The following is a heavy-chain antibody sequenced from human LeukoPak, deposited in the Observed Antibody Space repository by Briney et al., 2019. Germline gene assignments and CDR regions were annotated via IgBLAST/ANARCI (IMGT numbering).Heavy chain of an antibody. V-gene: IGHV3-74*01. CDR2: INTDGSST. Sequence: GGSLRLSCAASGFIFSNHWMHWVRQAPGKGLVWVSRINTDGSSTRYADSVKGRFTISRDNAKNTLYLQMNSLRAEDTAVYYRTLSRYGSNGFDYWGQGTLVTVSS. D-gene: IGHD3-10*01. CDR1: GFIFSNHW. CDR3: TLSRYGSNGFDY. J-gene: IGHJ4*02.